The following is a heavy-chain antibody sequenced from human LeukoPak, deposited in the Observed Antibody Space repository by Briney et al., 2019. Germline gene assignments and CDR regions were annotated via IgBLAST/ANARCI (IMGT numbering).Heavy chain of an antibody. CDR2: INPNSGVT. Sequence: ASVKVSCKASGYTFTGYFMHWVRQAPGQGLEWMGWINPNSGVTNYAQKFQGRVTMTGDTSISTAYMELSGLRSDDTAMYYCARYSGYDYVIDHWGQGTLVTVSS. CDR3: ARYSGYDYVIDH. CDR1: GYTFTGYF. V-gene: IGHV1-2*02. J-gene: IGHJ4*02. D-gene: IGHD5-12*01.